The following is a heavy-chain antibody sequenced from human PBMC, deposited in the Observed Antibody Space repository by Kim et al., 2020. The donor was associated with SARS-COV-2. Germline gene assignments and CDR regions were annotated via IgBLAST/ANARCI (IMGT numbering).Heavy chain of an antibody. D-gene: IGHD5-12*01. Sequence: SYNPSLTSRVPISVDTSKNQFSLKLSSVTAADTAVYYCARGGRWLQSPNYWGQGTLVTVSS. V-gene: IGHV4-30-2*04. J-gene: IGHJ4*02. CDR3: ARGGRWLQSPNY.